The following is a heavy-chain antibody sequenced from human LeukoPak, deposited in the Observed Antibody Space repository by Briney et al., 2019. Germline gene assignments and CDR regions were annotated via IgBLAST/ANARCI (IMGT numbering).Heavy chain of an antibody. CDR3: TTTYTL. V-gene: IGHV3-15*01. CDR1: GFTFSNAW. D-gene: IGHD2-2*02. CDR2: IKKNTDGGTI. J-gene: IGHJ4*02. Sequence: KAGGSLTLSCAASGFTFSNAWMSWVRQAPGKGREWVGRIKKNTDGGTIDYAAPVKGRFTISRNDSKDTLYLQMDSLKTEDTAVYYCTTTYTLWGQGTLVTVSS.